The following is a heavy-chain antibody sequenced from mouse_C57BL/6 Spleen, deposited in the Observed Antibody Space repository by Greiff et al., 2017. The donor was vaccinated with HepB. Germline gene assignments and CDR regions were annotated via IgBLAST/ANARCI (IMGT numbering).Heavy chain of an antibody. J-gene: IGHJ4*01. CDR3: TRDGSSYAMDY. V-gene: IGHV1-15*01. Sequence: QVQLQQSGAELVRPGASVTLSCKASGYTFTDYEMHWVKQTPVHGLEWIGAIDPETGGTAYNQKFKGKAILTADKSSSTAYMEHRSLTSEDSAVYYGTRDGSSYAMDYWGQGTSVTVSS. D-gene: IGHD1-1*01. CDR2: IDPETGGT. CDR1: GYTFTDYE.